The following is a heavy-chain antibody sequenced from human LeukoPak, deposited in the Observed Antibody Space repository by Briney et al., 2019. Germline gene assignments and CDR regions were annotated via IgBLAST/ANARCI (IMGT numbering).Heavy chain of an antibody. CDR3: ARDQGMVRGTYGIGG. D-gene: IGHD3-10*01. CDR2: ISSCNGDR. J-gene: IGHJ6*02. V-gene: IGHV1-18*01. Sequence: ASVKVSCKASGYTFSSYGISWERHAPGQGLEWLGWISSCNGDRNYTQRLQSRVTMTTDTSTSKSYIELTRLRSNDTAVYYCARDQGMVRGTYGIGGWGQGTTVTVSS. CDR1: GYTFSSYG.